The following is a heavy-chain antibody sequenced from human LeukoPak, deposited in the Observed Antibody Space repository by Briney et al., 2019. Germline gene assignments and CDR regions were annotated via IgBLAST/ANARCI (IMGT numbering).Heavy chain of an antibody. CDR2: IKQDGSEK. D-gene: IGHD6-19*01. Sequence: PGGSLRLSCAASGFTFSSYWMSWVRQAPGKGLEWVANIKQDGSEKYYVDSVKGRFTISRDNAKNSLYLQMNSLRAEDTAVYYCARDSQYSSGWYRLGYYYYYMDVWGKGPRSPSP. CDR3: ARDSQYSSGWYRLGYYYYYMDV. J-gene: IGHJ6*03. CDR1: GFTFSSYW. V-gene: IGHV3-7*01.